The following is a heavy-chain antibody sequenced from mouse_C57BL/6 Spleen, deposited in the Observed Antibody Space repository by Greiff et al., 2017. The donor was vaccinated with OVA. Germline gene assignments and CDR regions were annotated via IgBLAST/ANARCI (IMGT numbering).Heavy chain of an antibody. V-gene: IGHV1-19*01. CDR3: ASYYSNYFFDY. CDR1: GYTFTDYY. J-gene: IGHJ2*01. D-gene: IGHD2-5*01. CDR2: INPYNGGT. Sequence: VQLQQSGPVLVKPGASVKMSCKASGYTFTDYYMNWVKQSPGKSLEWIGVINPYNGGTSYNQKFKGKATLTVDKSSSTAYMELNSLTSEDSAVYYCASYYSNYFFDYWGQGTTLTVSS.